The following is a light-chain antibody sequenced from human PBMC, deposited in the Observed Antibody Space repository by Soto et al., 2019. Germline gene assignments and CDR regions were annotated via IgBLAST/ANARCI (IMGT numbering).Light chain of an antibody. CDR1: SSDVGGYNY. V-gene: IGLV2-8*01. Sequence: QSALTQPPSASGSAGQSVTISYIGTSSDVGGYNYVSWYQQHPGKAPKLMIYEVSKRPSGVPDRFSGSKSGNTASLTVSGLQAEDEADYYCSSYAASNNLGVFGGGTKLTVL. CDR2: EVS. J-gene: IGLJ2*01. CDR3: SSYAASNNLGV.